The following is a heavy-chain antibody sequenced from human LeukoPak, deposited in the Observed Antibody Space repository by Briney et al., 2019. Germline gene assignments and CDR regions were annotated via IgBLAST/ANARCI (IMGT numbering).Heavy chain of an antibody. CDR3: ASSDYNWNHIDY. CDR2: IYYSGST. CDR1: GGSISSYY. V-gene: IGHV4-59*08. Sequence: SETLSLTCTVSGGSISSYYWSWIRQPPGKGLEWTGYIYYSGSTSYNPSLKSRVTISVDTSKNQFSLKLSSVTAADTAVYYCASSDYNWNHIDYWGQGTLVTVSS. J-gene: IGHJ4*02. D-gene: IGHD1-14*01.